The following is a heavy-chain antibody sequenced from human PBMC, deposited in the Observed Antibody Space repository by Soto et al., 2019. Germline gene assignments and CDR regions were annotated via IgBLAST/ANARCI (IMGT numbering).Heavy chain of an antibody. Sequence: ASVKVSCKVSGYTLTELSMHWVRQAPGKGLEWMGGFDPEDGETIYAQKFQGRVTMTEDTSTDTAYMELSSLRSEDTAVYYCATSKASITGIAFDYWGREPWSPSPQ. V-gene: IGHV1-24*01. CDR3: ATSKASITGIAFDY. CDR2: FDPEDGET. CDR1: GYTLTELS. D-gene: IGHD1-20*01. J-gene: IGHJ4*02.